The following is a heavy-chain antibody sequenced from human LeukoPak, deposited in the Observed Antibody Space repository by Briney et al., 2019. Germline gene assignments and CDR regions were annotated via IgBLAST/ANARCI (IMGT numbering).Heavy chain of an antibody. J-gene: IGHJ3*01. CDR1: GFIFSTYN. Sequence: GGSLRLSRAASGFIFSTYNMNWVRQAPGKGLEWVSSIRSSSSYMYYADSVKGRFTVSRDNARNSLYLHVNSLTAEDTAVYYCARFASPDAFDFWGQGTVVTVSS. V-gene: IGHV3-21*01. CDR2: IRSSSSYM. CDR3: ARFASPDAFDF.